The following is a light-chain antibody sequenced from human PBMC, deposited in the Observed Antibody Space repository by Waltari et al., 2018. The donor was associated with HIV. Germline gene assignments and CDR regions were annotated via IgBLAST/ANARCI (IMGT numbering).Light chain of an antibody. CDR1: SSAVGGSNY. J-gene: IGLJ2*01. Sequence: QSALTQPASVSGSPGQSITISCTGTSSAVGGSNYVSCYQQHPGKAPKLMIYEVSNRPSGVSNRFSGSKSGNTASLTISGLQAEDEADYYCSSYTSSSTLVVFGGGTKLTVL. CDR3: SSYTSSSTLVV. V-gene: IGLV2-14*01. CDR2: EVS.